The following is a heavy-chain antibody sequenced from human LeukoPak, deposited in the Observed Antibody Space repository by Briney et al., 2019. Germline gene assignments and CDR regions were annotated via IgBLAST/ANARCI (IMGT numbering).Heavy chain of an antibody. CDR3: ARSPAGWYFDL. J-gene: IGHJ2*01. D-gene: IGHD3-10*01. CDR2: IYHSGST. CDR1: GGSISSSSYY. Sequence: SETLSLTCTVSGGSISSSSYYWGWIRQPPGKGLEWIGSIYHSGSTNYNPSLKSRVTISVDKSKNQFSLKLSSVTAADTAIYYCARSPAGWYFDLWGRGTLVTVSA. V-gene: IGHV4-39*07.